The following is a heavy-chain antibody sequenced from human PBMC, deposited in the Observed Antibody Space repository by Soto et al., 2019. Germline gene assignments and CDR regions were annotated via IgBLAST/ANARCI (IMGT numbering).Heavy chain of an antibody. D-gene: IGHD3-10*01. J-gene: IGHJ6*03. CDR3: ARGVGYYGSGSYYYYYYMDV. CDR2: MNPNSGNT. Sequence: ASVKVSCKASGYTFTSYDINWVRQATGQGLEWMGWMNPNSGNTGYAQKFQGRVTMTRNTSISTAYMELSSLRSEDTAVYYCARGVGYYGSGSYYYYYYMDVWGKGTTVTVSS. CDR1: GYTFTSYD. V-gene: IGHV1-8*01.